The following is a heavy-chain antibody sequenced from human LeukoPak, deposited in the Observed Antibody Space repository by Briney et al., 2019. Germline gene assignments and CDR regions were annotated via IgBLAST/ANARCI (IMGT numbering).Heavy chain of an antibody. CDR1: GGSFSGYY. CDR2: INHSGST. D-gene: IGHD5-24*01. Sequence: SETLSLTCAVYGGSFSGYYWSWIRQPPGKGLEWIGEINHSGSTNYNPSLMSRVTISVITSKDQFSLKLSSVTAADTAVYYCARGRWRMDVWGQGTTVTVSS. CDR3: ARGRWRMDV. V-gene: IGHV4-34*01. J-gene: IGHJ6*02.